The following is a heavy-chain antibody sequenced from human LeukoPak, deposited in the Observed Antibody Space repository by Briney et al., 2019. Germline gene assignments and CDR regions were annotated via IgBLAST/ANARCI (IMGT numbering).Heavy chain of an antibody. J-gene: IGHJ4*02. V-gene: IGHV4-59*01. CDR3: ARYGSGTYYFDY. CDR2: IYYSGIT. CDR1: GGSISTYY. D-gene: IGHD3-10*01. Sequence: SETLSLTCTVSGGSISTYYWTWIRQPPGRGLEWIGYIYYSGITNYNPSLKSRVTMSVDTSRNQFSLRLNSVTAADTAVYYCARYGSGTYYFDYWGQGTLVTVSS.